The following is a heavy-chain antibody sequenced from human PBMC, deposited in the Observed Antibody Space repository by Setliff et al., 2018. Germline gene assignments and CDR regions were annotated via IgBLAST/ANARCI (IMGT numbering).Heavy chain of an antibody. J-gene: IGHJ5*02. CDR3: ARYNSSAACFDL. CDR1: GESFSNNY. V-gene: IGHV4-59*10. Sequence: SETLSLTCSVYGESFSNNYWSWIRQPAGKGLEWIGRIFPTGTTNYNPDLKSRVTMSVDTSKKRFSLMLRSVTVADTAIYYCARYNSSAACFDLWGPGTRVTVS. D-gene: IGHD2-21*01. CDR2: IFPTGTT.